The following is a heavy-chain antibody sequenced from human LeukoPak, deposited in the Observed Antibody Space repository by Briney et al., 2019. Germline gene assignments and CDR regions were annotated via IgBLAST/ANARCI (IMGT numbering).Heavy chain of an antibody. CDR1: GGSISSDTSY. Sequence: PSETLSLTCTVSGGSISSDTSYGSWIRQPAGKGLEWIGRFYISGNTNFTPSLKSRVTISVDTYKNQFSLKLSSVTAADTAVYYCARVVAVAGLYFDYWGQGTLVTVSS. CDR2: FYISGNT. D-gene: IGHD6-19*01. V-gene: IGHV4-61*02. J-gene: IGHJ4*02. CDR3: ARVVAVAGLYFDY.